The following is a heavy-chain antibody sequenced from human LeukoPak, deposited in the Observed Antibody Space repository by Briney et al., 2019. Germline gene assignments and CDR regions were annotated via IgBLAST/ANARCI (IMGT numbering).Heavy chain of an antibody. CDR1: GYTFTGYY. V-gene: IGHV1-2*02. D-gene: IGHD1-26*01. CDR2: MNPNSGGT. J-gene: IGHJ4*02. Sequence: ASVKVSCKASGYTFTGYYMHWVRQAPGQGLEWMGWMNPNSGGTNYAQKFQGRVTMTRDTSISTAYMELTDLTSDDTAVYSCAQRTDGGTYSEGWGQGTLVTVSS. CDR3: AQRTDGGTYSEG.